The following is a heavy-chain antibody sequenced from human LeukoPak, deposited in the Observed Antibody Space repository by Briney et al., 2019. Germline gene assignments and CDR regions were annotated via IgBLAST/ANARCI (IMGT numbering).Heavy chain of an antibody. J-gene: IGHJ4*02. Sequence: GGSLRLSCAASGFSFNDYVMHWVRQAPGKGLEWVSSVSWNSGSVGYADSVKGRFTISRDNAKNSLYLQMNSLRAEDTALYYCAKDVAVAGTGSLDYWGQGTLVTVSS. D-gene: IGHD6-19*01. V-gene: IGHV3-9*01. CDR1: GFSFNDYV. CDR3: AKDVAVAGTGSLDY. CDR2: VSWNSGSV.